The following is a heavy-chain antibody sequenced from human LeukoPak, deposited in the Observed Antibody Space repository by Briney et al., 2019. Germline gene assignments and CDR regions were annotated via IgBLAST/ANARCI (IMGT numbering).Heavy chain of an antibody. CDR3: ARLSTVATIPYYFDY. J-gene: IGHJ4*02. Sequence: SETLSLTCTVSGYSISSGYYWGWIRQPPGKGLEWIGSIYHSGSTYYNPSLKSRVTISVDTSKNQFSLKLSSVTAADTAVYYCARLSTVATIPYYFDYWGQGTLVTVSS. CDR1: GYSISSGYY. V-gene: IGHV4-38-2*02. D-gene: IGHD5-12*01. CDR2: IYHSGST.